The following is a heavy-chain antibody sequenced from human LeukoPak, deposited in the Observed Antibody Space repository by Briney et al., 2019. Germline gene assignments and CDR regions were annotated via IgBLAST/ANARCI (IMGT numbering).Heavy chain of an antibody. D-gene: IGHD2-15*01. CDR3: ARDKESGGSCCYNWFDP. Sequence: GGSLRLSCAASGFTFSSYSMNWVRQAPGKGLEWVSSISSSSSYIYYADSVKGRFTISRDNAKNSLYLQMNSLRAEDTAVYYCARDKESGGSCCYNWFDPWGRGTLVTVSS. CDR2: ISSSSSYI. J-gene: IGHJ5*02. V-gene: IGHV3-21*04. CDR1: GFTFSSYS.